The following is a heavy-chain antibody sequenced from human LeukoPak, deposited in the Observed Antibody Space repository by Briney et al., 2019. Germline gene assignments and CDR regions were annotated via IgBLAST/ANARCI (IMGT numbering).Heavy chain of an antibody. V-gene: IGHV1-69*13. CDR3: ARSIVVVAATGYFDY. D-gene: IGHD2-15*01. Sequence: SVKVSCKASGGTFSSYAISWVRQAPGQGLEWMGGIIPIFDTAKYPQKFQGRVTITADESTSTAYMELSSLRSEDTAVYYCARSIVVVAATGYFDYWGQGTLSPSPQ. J-gene: IGHJ4*02. CDR1: GGTFSSYA. CDR2: IIPIFDTA.